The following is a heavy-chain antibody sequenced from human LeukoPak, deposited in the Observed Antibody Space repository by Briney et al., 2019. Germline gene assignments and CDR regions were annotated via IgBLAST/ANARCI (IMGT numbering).Heavy chain of an antibody. Sequence: TGGSLRLSCAASGFTFSSYAMSWVRQAPGKGLEWVSVISNSGGSTDYADSVKGRFTISRDNSKNTLHLQMNSLRAEDTAVYYCARAHIYYYDILTGYYSDYFDYWGQGTLVTVPS. CDR1: GFTFSSYA. V-gene: IGHV3-23*01. D-gene: IGHD3-9*01. CDR2: ISNSGGST. CDR3: ARAHIYYYDILTGYYSDYFDY. J-gene: IGHJ4*02.